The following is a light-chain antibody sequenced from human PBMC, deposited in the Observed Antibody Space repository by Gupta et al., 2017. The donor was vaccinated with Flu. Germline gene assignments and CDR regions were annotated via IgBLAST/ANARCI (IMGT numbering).Light chain of an antibody. Sequence: SYVLTQAPSVSVAPGQTARITCGGNNIGTKKVHWYQQKAGQAPLLVVYDDTDRPSGIPDRLSGYNSGNTATLNISSVEAGDEADDYCQVWDSDTDYDVFGSGTTVTVL. CDR1: NIGTKK. V-gene: IGLV3-21*02. J-gene: IGLJ1*01. CDR2: DDT. CDR3: QVWDSDTDYDV.